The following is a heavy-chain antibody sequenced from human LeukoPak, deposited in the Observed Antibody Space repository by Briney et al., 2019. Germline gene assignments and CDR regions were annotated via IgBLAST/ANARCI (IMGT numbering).Heavy chain of an antibody. J-gene: IGHJ5*02. CDR3: AKDLRYYYGSGSSNNWFDP. CDR1: GFTFSSYG. V-gene: IGHV3-23*01. CDR2: ISGSGGKT. Sequence: GGSLRLSCAASGFTFSSYGMSWVRQAPGKGLEWVSGISGSGGKTDYADSVKGRFTISRDNSKNTPYLQMNSLRAEDTAVYYCAKDLRYYYGSGSSNNWFDPWGQGTLVTVSS. D-gene: IGHD3-10*01.